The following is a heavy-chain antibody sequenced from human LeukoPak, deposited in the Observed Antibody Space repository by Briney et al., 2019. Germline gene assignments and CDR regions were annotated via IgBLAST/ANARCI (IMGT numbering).Heavy chain of an antibody. CDR2: IYPNNGAT. J-gene: IGHJ4*02. CDR1: GYTFSGTGWY. Sequence: ASVKVSCKASGYTFSGTGWYLYWLRQAPGQGLECMGWIYPNNGATAYAQKFQGRVAMTRDPSITTAYMELSRLRPDDTAVYYCARDGPAQMVDFDYWGQGTPVTVSS. V-gene: IGHV1-2*02. CDR3: ARDGPAQMVDFDY. D-gene: IGHD3-10*01.